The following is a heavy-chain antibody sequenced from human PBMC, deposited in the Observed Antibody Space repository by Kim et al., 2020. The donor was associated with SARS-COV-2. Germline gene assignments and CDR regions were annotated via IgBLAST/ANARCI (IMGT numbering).Heavy chain of an antibody. CDR1: EFTFKDYA. J-gene: IGHJ4*02. CDR3: AKASTSGAYYYFDY. CDR2: INALGDGT. V-gene: IGHV3-23*01. Sequence: GGSLRLSCSVSEFTFKDYAMGWVRQAPEKGLEWVSSINALGDGTYYADSLRGRFTILRDNSKNTLYLQMNNLRAEDTALYYCAKASTSGAYYYFDYWGPGSVVTVSS. D-gene: IGHD1-26*01.